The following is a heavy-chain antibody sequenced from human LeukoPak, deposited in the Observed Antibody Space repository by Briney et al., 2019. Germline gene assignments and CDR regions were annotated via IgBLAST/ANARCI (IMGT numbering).Heavy chain of an antibody. CDR2: ISAYNGDT. CDR3: AKGGPDYDYDWGTYRPFDY. Sequence: GASVKVSCKASGYTFTSYGFVWVRQAPGQGLEWVGWISAYNGDTRYAEKFEGRATLTTQASLYTAYMELRSLRSDDTATYFCAKGGPDYDYDWGTYRPFDYWGQGTLATVSS. D-gene: IGHD3-16*02. V-gene: IGHV1-18*01. J-gene: IGHJ4*02. CDR1: GYTFTSYG.